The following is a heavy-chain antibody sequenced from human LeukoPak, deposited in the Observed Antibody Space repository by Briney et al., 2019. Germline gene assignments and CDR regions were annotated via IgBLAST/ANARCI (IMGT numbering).Heavy chain of an antibody. CDR2: IRYNGNNK. CDR3: AKDGEVRGPDYYYYMDV. CDR1: GFTLSSYG. J-gene: IGHJ6*03. V-gene: IGHV3-30*02. Sequence: GGSLRLSCAASGFTLSSYGMHWVRQAPGKGLEWVAFIRYNGNNKYYADSVKGRFTISRDTSKNTLYLQMYSLRSEDTAVYYCAKDGEVRGPDYYYYMDVWGKGTTVTISS. D-gene: IGHD3-10*01.